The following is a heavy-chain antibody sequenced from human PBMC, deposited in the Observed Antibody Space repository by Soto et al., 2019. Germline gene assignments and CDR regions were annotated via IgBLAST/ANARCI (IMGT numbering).Heavy chain of an antibody. CDR3: ARFLYYYDSSGQPDY. J-gene: IGHJ4*02. CDR1: GFTFSSYW. Sequence: EVQLVESGGGLVQPGGSLRLSCAASGFTFSSYWMHWVRQAPGKGLVWVSRINSDGSSTSYADSVKGRFTISRDNAKNTLYLPMNSLRAEDTAVYYCARFLYYYDSSGQPDYWGQGTLVTVSS. CDR2: INSDGSST. V-gene: IGHV3-74*01. D-gene: IGHD3-22*01.